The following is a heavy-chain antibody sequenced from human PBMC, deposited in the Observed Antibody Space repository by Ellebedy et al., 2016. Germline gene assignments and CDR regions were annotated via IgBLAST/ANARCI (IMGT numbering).Heavy chain of an antibody. V-gene: IGHV4-39*01. Sequence: SETLSLTCTVSGGSISSSSYYWGWIRQPPGKGLEWIGSIYYSGSTYYNPSLKSRVTISVDTSKNQFSLKLSSVTAADTAVYYCARHEERSGYSSGCMYYWGQGTLATVSS. CDR1: GGSISSSSYY. CDR2: IYYSGST. D-gene: IGHD6-19*01. CDR3: ARHEERSGYSSGCMYY. J-gene: IGHJ4*02.